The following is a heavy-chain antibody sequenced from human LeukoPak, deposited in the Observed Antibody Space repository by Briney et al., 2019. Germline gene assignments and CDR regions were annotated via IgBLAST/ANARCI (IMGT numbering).Heavy chain of an antibody. Sequence: GGSLRLSCAASGFTFSSYSMNWVRQAPGKGLEWVSYISSSSSTIYYADSVKGRFTISRDNAKNSLYLQMNSLRDEDTAVYYCARAYYYGSGSYYIDYWGQGTLVTVSS. J-gene: IGHJ4*02. CDR2: ISSSSSTI. CDR1: GFTFSSYS. V-gene: IGHV3-48*02. D-gene: IGHD3-10*01. CDR3: ARAYYYGSGSYYIDY.